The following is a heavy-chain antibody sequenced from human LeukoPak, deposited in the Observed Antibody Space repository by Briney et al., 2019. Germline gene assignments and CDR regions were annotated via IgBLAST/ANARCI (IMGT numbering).Heavy chain of an antibody. V-gene: IGHV4-34*01. J-gene: IGHJ5*02. CDR1: GGSFSGYY. CDR2: INHSGST. Sequence: SETLSLTCAVYGGSFSGYYWSWIRQPPGKGLEWIGEINHSGSTNYNPSLKSRVTISVDTSKHQFSLKLSSVTAADTAVYYCARGPIVVVVAATANWFDPWGQGTLVTVSS. D-gene: IGHD2-15*01. CDR3: ARGPIVVVVAATANWFDP.